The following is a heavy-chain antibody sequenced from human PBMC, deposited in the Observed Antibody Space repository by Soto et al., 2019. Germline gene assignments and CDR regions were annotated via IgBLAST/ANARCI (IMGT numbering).Heavy chain of an antibody. CDR3: AKDLTRQLAYWLDP. CDR2: INAHSGGT. V-gene: IGHV1-2*02. D-gene: IGHD6-6*01. CDR1: GFSFTGYY. Sequence: ASVKVSCKASGFSFTGYYIHWLRQAPGQGLEWMGWINAHSGGTEYAQKFQGRVTLTGDTSIATAYLTLTSLTSDDTALYYCAKDLTRQLAYWLDPWGQGTQVTVSS. J-gene: IGHJ5*02.